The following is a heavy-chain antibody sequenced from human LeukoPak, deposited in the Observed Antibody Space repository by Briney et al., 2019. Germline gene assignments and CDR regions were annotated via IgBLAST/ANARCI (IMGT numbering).Heavy chain of an antibody. D-gene: IGHD1-26*01. Sequence: GGSLRLSCAASGFTFSNHWMHWVRQTPGKGLVWVSRIKGDGSSISHADSVKGRFTISRDSAKNTLDLQMNNLRVEDTAVYYCVRDGVGAPPFDYWGEGVLVTVSS. CDR2: IKGDGSSI. V-gene: IGHV3-74*01. CDR3: VRDGVGAPPFDY. J-gene: IGHJ4*02. CDR1: GFTFSNHW.